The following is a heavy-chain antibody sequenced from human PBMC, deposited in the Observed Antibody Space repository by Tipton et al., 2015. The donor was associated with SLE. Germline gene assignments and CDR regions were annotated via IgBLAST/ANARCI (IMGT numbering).Heavy chain of an antibody. J-gene: IGHJ2*01. CDR3: ASLLDDYGDFDWYFDL. V-gene: IGHV4-31*03. CDR1: GGSISSGGYY. D-gene: IGHD4-17*01. Sequence: TLSLTCTVSGGSISSGGYYWSWIRQHPGKGLEWIGYIYYSGSTYYNSSLKSRVTISVDTSKNQFSLKLSSVTAADTAVYYCASLLDDYGDFDWYFDLWGRGTLVTVSS. CDR2: IYYSGST.